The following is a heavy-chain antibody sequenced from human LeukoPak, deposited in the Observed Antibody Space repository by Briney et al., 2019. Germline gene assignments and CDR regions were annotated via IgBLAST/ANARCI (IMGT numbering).Heavy chain of an antibody. Sequence: GGSLRLSCAASGFTFSNYWMIWVRQAPGKGLEWVGNIKQDGSEKRYADSVKGRFTISRDNAKNSLYLQMNSLRAEDTAVYYCARDGYYYNGMDVWGQGTTVTVSS. CDR1: GFTFSNYW. J-gene: IGHJ6*02. CDR3: ARDGYYYNGMDV. V-gene: IGHV3-7*01. CDR2: IKQDGSEK.